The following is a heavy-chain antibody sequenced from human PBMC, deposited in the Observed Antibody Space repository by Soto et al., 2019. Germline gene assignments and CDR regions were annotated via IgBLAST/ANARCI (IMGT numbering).Heavy chain of an antibody. CDR1: GGSFSGYY. D-gene: IGHD2-2*02. J-gene: IGHJ4*02. CDR2: INHSGST. CDR3: ARGHIVVVPAAIFFFGNYFDH. V-gene: IGHV4-34*01. Sequence: SETLSLTCAVYGGSFSGYYWSWIRQPPGKGLEWIGEINHSGSTNYNPSLKRRVTISVDTSKNQFSLRLSSVTAADTAVYYCARGHIVVVPAAIFFFGNYFDHWGQGALVTVSS.